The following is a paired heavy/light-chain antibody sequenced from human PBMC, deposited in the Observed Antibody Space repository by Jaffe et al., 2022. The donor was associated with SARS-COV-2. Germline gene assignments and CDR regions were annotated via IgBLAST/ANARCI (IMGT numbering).Light chain of an antibody. Sequence: QSVLTQPPSVSAAPGQKVTISCSGSSSNIGNNYVSWYQQLPGTAPKLLIYDNDKRPSGIPDRFSGSKSGTSATLGITGLQTGDEADYYCGTWDSSLSAGGVFGGGTKLTVL. CDR1: SSNIGNNY. CDR2: DND. V-gene: IGLV1-51*01. J-gene: IGLJ3*02. CDR3: GTWDSSLSAGGV.
Heavy chain of an antibody. CDR1: GFTVSRNY. D-gene: IGHD3-10*01. V-gene: IGHV3-53*01. Sequence: EVQLVESGGGLIQPGGSLRLSCAASGFTVSRNYMSWVRQAPGKGLEWVSIIYSGGNTYYADSVKGRFTISRDNSKNTLYLQMNSLRAEDTAVYYCAANVLLWFGERAYYYYGMDVWGQGTTVTVSS. CDR2: IYSGGNT. CDR3: AANVLLWFGERAYYYYGMDV. J-gene: IGHJ6*02.